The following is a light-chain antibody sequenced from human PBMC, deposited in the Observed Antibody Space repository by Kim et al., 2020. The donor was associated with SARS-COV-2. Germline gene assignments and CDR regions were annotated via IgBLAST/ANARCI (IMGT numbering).Light chain of an antibody. CDR3: QQYGTTPLT. Sequence: SPGETATLSCRASQSISSALLAWYQQRPGQAPRLLMSGASIRATGIPDRFSGSGSGRDFTLTISRLETDDFAVYYCQQYGTTPLTFGGGTKVDIK. CDR2: GAS. V-gene: IGKV3-20*01. J-gene: IGKJ4*01. CDR1: QSISSAL.